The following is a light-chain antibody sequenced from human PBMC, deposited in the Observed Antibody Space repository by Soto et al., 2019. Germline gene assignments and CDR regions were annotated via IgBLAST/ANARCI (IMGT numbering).Light chain of an antibody. J-gene: IGLJ1*01. CDR3: KSFRVNRLYV. CDR1: SSDVGGYNA. V-gene: IGLV2-14*01. Sequence: QCLLTQAASVSGSRGQTIPISCTGTSSDVGGYNAVSWYQQHPGKAPQLIIYEVTHRPSGVSDRFSASKSGNTASLTISGLQAEDEADYYRKSFRVNRLYVFGTGTKVTVL. CDR2: EVT.